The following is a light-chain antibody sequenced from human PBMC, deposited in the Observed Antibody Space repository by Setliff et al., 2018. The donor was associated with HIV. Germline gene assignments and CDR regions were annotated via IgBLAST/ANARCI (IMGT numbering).Light chain of an antibody. CDR2: EVS. Sequence: LTQPASVSGSPGQSITISCTGTNSDVGSYNLVSWYQQHPGKAPKLMIYEVSKRPSGVSNRFSGSKSGNTASLTIFGLQAEDEADYYCCSYAGSFTWVFGGGTKVTVL. CDR1: NSDVGSYNL. J-gene: IGLJ2*01. V-gene: IGLV2-23*02. CDR3: CSYAGSFTWV.